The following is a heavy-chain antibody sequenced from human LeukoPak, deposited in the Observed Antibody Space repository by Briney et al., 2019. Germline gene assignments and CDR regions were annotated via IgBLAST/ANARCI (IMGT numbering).Heavy chain of an antibody. Sequence: GGSLRLSCAASGFTFTSYAMNWVRQAPGKGLEWVSSISSNGGTTYYADSVKGRFTFSRDNSKNTLYLQMNSLRAEDTAVYYCAREGLYCSSTSCVPYFDYWGQGTLVTVSS. J-gene: IGHJ4*02. CDR1: GFTFTSYA. CDR2: ISSNGGTT. CDR3: AREGLYCSSTSCVPYFDY. V-gene: IGHV3-23*01. D-gene: IGHD2-2*01.